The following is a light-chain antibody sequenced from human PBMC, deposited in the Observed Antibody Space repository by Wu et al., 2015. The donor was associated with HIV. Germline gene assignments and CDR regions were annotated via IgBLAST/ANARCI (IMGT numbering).Light chain of an antibody. J-gene: IGKJ2*03. Sequence: DIQMTQSPSSLSASVGDRVTIACRASQGISNSLTWYQQKPGKAPKLLLYAASRLESGVPARFSGSGSGTDYTLTINSLQPEDFATYYCQQYYSTPYSFGQGTKLEIK. CDR2: AAS. V-gene: IGKV1-NL1*01. CDR3: QQYYSTPYS. CDR1: QGISNS.